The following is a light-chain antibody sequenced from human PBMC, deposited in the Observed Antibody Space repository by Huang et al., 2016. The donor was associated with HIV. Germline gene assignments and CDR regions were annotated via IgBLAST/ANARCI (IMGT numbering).Light chain of an antibody. V-gene: IGKV1-5*01. CDR3: QQYDGYPWT. CDR2: DVS. CDR1: QSFTTW. Sequence: DIQMTQPPSTLSASVGDRVTITCRASQSFTTWLAWYQQKPGKAPKLLIYDVSSLESGVSSRFSGSGSGTEFTLTISSLQPDDFATYYCQQYDGYPWTFGQGTKVEIK. J-gene: IGKJ1*01.